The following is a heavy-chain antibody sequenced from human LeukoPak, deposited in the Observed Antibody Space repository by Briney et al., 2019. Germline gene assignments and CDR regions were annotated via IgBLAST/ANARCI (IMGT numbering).Heavy chain of an antibody. CDR2: INHSGST. CDR1: GGSFSGYY. Sequence: SETLCLTCAVYGGSFSGYYWSWIRQPPGKGLEWIGEINHSGSTNYNPSLKSRVTISVDTSKNQFSLKLSSVTAADTAVYYCASLRPFDYWGQGTLVTVSS. J-gene: IGHJ4*02. CDR3: ASLRPFDY. V-gene: IGHV4-34*01.